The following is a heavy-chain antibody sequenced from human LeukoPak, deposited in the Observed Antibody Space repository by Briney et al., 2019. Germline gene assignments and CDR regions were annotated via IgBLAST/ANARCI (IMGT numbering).Heavy chain of an antibody. CDR2: ISYDGSHE. J-gene: IGHJ4*02. CDR3: AKGYGSGSYSIDY. D-gene: IGHD3-10*01. CDR1: RFTFSTYG. Sequence: GGSLRLSCAASRFTFSTYGMHWVRQAPGKGLEWVAFISYDGSHEYYADSVKGRFTISRDNSKNTLYLQMNSLRPEDTAVYSCAKGYGSGSYSIDYWGQGTLVTVSS. V-gene: IGHV3-30*18.